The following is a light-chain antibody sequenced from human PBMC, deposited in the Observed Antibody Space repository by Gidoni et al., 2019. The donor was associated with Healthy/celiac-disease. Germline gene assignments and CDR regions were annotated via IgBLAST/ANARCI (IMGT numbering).Light chain of an antibody. J-gene: IGKJ3*01. CDR1: QDISNY. CDR3: QQYDNLPFT. V-gene: IGKV1-33*01. Sequence: DIQMTQSSSRLSASVGDRVTITCQASQDISNYLNWYQQKPGKAPKLLIYDASNLETGVPSRFSGSGSGTDFTFTISSLQPEDIATYYCQQYDNLPFTFGPXTKVDIK. CDR2: DAS.